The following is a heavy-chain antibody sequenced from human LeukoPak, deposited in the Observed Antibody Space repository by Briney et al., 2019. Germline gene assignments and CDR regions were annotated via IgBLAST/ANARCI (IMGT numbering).Heavy chain of an antibody. CDR2: ISGSGSMA. Sequence: PGGFLRFSCAAPGLTFINYAMSWFRKAPGKGLEWVSGISGSGSMAYYADSVKDRFTISRDNSKNTLQLQMRSLRAEDTAVYYCARVGYYDSSGYYSGWGQGTLVTVSS. V-gene: IGHV3-23*01. CDR3: ARVGYYDSSGYYSG. CDR1: GLTFINYA. J-gene: IGHJ4*02. D-gene: IGHD3-22*01.